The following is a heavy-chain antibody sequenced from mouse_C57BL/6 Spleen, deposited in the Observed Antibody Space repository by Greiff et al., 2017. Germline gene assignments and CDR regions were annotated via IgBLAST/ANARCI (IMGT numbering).Heavy chain of an antibody. Sequence: VQLQQPGAELVMPGASVKLSCKASGYTFTSYWMHWVKQRPGQGLEWIGEIDPSDSYTNYNQKFKGKSTLTVDKSSSTAYMQLSSLTSEDSAVYYCARGWLPVPYYFDDWGQGTTLTVSS. CDR3: ARGWLPVPYYFDD. CDR2: IDPSDSYT. D-gene: IGHD2-3*01. J-gene: IGHJ2*01. CDR1: GYTFTSYW. V-gene: IGHV1-69*01.